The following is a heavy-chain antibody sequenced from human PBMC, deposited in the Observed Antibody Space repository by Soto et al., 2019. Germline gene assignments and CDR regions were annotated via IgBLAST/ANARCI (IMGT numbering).Heavy chain of an antibody. CDR2: LDWDDTR. CDR1: GFSLYTGGVG. V-gene: IGHV2-5*02. J-gene: IGHJ6*04. CDR3: AHYATDTYFDV. Sequence: QITLKESSPTLVKPTQTLTLTCSFSGFSLYTGGVGVGWIRQPPGKALVWLALLDWDDTRRYNPSLKNTLTIAKATSENQVVLTVTDMGPVDTGTYFCAHYATDTYFDVWGKGATVTVSS. D-gene: IGHD2-2*01.